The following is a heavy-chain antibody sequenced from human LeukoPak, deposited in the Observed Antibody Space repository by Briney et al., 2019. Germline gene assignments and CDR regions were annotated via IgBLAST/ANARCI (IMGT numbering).Heavy chain of an antibody. CDR3: ARTEESGYSYGYFGYYYYMDV. CDR1: GGSISSYY. CDR2: IYYSGST. Sequence: SETLSLTCTVSGGSISSYYWSWLPQPPGKGLEYLGYIYYSGSTNYNPSLKSRVTISVDTSKNQFSLKLSSVTAADTAVYYCARTEESGYSYGYFGYYYYMDVWGKGTTVIVSS. D-gene: IGHD5-18*01. V-gene: IGHV4-59*01. J-gene: IGHJ6*03.